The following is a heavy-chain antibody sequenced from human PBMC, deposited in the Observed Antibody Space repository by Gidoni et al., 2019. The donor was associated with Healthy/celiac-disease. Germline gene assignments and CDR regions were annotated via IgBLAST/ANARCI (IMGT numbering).Heavy chain of an antibody. CDR2: IIPIFGTA. Sequence: QVQLVQSGAEVKKPGSSVKVSCKDSGGTFSSYAISWVRQAPGQGLEWMGGIIPIFGTANYAQKFQGRVTITADESTSTAYMELSSLRSEDTAVYYCARDRGYCSGGSCPAPYFDYWGQGTLVTVSS. J-gene: IGHJ4*02. CDR3: ARDRGYCSGGSCPAPYFDY. D-gene: IGHD2-15*01. V-gene: IGHV1-69*01. CDR1: GGTFSSYA.